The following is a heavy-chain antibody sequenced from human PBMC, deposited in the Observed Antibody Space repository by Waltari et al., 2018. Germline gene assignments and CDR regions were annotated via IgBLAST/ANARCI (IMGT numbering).Heavy chain of an antibody. CDR2: IRNKANNYAT. Sequence: EVQLVESGGGLVQPGGSLKLSCAASGFTFSDSAIHWVRQASGKGLEWVGRIRNKANNYATAYAASVQGRFTVSRDDSENTAYLQMNSLKIEDTAVYYCTRPLYSDTNGWKRFEDCWGQGTLVTVSS. V-gene: IGHV3-73*02. CDR3: TRPLYSDTNGWKRFEDC. CDR1: GFTFSDSA. D-gene: IGHD3-22*01. J-gene: IGHJ4*02.